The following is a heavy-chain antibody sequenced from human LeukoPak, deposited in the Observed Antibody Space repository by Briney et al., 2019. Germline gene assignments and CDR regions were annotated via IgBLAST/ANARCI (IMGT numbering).Heavy chain of an antibody. V-gene: IGHV3-7*01. J-gene: IGHJ4*02. CDR1: GFTFSSYS. CDR2: IKQDGSEK. CDR3: ARDRAPDY. Sequence: GGSLRLSCAASGFTFSSYSMNWVRQAPGKGLEWVANIKQDGSEKYYVDSVKGRFTISRDNAKNSLYLQMNSLGAEDTAVYYCARDRAPDYWGQGTLVTVSS. D-gene: IGHD1-26*01.